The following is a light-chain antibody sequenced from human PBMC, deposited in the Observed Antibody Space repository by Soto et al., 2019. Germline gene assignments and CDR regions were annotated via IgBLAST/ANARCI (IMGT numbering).Light chain of an antibody. CDR3: QVWDSSSDHVV. CDR1: NIGSKS. CDR2: NDS. J-gene: IGLJ2*01. Sequence: SYELTQPPSVSVAPGKTARITCGGTNIGSKSVHWYQQKSGQAPVLVIYNDSDRPSGIPERFSGSNSGNTATLTISRVEAGDEADFYWQVWDSSSDHVVSGGGTKLTVL. V-gene: IGLV3-21*04.